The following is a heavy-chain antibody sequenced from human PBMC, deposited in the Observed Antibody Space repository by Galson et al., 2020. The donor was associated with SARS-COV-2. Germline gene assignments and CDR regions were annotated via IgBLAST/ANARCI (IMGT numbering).Heavy chain of an antibody. D-gene: IGHD2-21*01. CDR2: ISNTGTVM. Sequence: GGSLRLSCAASGFVFSSYPMIWVRQVPGKGLESISYISNTGTVMHYADSVQGRFTVARDNGKRSLDLQLNSLRAEDTAVYYCARVWGDYSGSDYWGQGAQVTVSS. J-gene: IGHJ4*02. V-gene: IGHV3-48*01. CDR1: GFVFSSYP. CDR3: ARVWGDYSGSDY.